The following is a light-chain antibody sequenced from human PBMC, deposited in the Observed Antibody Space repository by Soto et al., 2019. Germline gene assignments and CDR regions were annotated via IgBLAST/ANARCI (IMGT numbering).Light chain of an antibody. CDR1: QSVSSN. J-gene: IGKJ1*01. CDR3: QQSYDTFWT. CDR2: GAS. V-gene: IGKV3-15*01. Sequence: EIVMTQSPATLSVSPGERATLSCRASQSVSSNLAWYQQKPGQAPRLLIYGASTRATGIPARFSGSGSGTEFTLTISSLQSEDFATYHCQQSYDTFWTFGQGTKVEIE.